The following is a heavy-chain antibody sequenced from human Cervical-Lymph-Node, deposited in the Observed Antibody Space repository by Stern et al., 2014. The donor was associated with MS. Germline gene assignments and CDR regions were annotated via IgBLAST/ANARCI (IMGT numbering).Heavy chain of an antibody. J-gene: IGHJ6*02. CDR3: AADPRPYSYYVGFYYYGVDV. CDR2: IVVGSGKT. D-gene: IGHD4-11*01. V-gene: IGHV1-58*01. CDR1: GFTFINSA. Sequence: QLLESGPEVKKPGTSVKVSCKASGFTFINSAVQWVRPARGQRLEWIGGIVVGSGKTNYAQKFQERVTITRDMSSNTAYLELSNLRSDDAATYYCAADPRPYSYYVGFYYYGVDVWGQGTTVSVSS.